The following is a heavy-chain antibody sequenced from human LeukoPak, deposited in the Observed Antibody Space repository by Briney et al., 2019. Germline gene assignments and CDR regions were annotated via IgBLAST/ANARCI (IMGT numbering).Heavy chain of an antibody. Sequence: PGGSLRLSCAASGFTFSNYGMHWVRQAPGKGLEWVSAISASGGTTYYADSVKGRFTISRDNAKNSLYLQMNSLRAEDTAVYYCAREAAGTGDYWGQGTLVTVSS. J-gene: IGHJ4*02. CDR1: GFTFSNYG. V-gene: IGHV3-21*01. CDR2: ISASGGTT. CDR3: AREAAGTGDY. D-gene: IGHD6-13*01.